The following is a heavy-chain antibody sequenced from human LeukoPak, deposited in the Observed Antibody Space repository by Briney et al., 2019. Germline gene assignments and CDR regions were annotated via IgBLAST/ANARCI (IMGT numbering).Heavy chain of an antibody. D-gene: IGHD2-15*01. J-gene: IGHJ6*03. V-gene: IGHV3-48*01. Sequence: GGSLRLSCAASGFTFSSYSMNWVRQAPGKGLEWVSYISSSRSIIYYADSVRGRFTISRDNSKNTLYLQMNSLRAEDTAVYYCAKNGDRGAYCSGGSCYPYYYYYMDVWGKGTTVTISS. CDR2: ISSSRSII. CDR1: GFTFSSYS. CDR3: AKNGDRGAYCSGGSCYPYYYYYMDV.